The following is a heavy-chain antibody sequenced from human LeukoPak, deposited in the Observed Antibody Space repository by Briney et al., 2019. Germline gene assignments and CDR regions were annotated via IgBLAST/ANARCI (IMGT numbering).Heavy chain of an antibody. D-gene: IGHD6-19*01. CDR2: IYYSGST. V-gene: IGHV4-39*07. Sequence: SETLSLTCTVSGGSISSSSYYWGWIRQPPGKGLEWIGSIYYSGSTYYNPSLKSRVTISVDTSKNQFSLKLSSVTAADTAVYYCARDVKTITRYGAVAGPMGWFDPWGQGTLVTVSS. CDR3: ARDVKTITRYGAVAGPMGWFDP. CDR1: GGSISSSSYY. J-gene: IGHJ5*02.